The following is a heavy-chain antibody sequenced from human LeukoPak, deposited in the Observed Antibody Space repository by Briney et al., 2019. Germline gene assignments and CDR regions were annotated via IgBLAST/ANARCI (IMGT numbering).Heavy chain of an antibody. CDR2: INPNSGGT. Sequence: GASVKVSCKASGYTFTGHYMHWVRQAPGQGLEWMGWINPNSGGTNYAQKFQGRVTMTRDTSISTAYLELSRLRSDDTAVYYCARERVRQQLVYYYYYGMDVWGQGTTVTVSS. CDR3: ARERVRQQLVYYYYYGMDV. CDR1: GYTFTGHY. V-gene: IGHV1-2*02. D-gene: IGHD6-13*01. J-gene: IGHJ6*02.